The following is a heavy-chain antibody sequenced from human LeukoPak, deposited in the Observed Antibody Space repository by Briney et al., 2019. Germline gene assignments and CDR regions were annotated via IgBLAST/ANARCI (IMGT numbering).Heavy chain of an antibody. J-gene: IGHJ4*02. V-gene: IGHV4-39*07. CDR3: ARVRYSSSWYVMDY. CDR2: IYYSGST. CDR1: GGSISSSSYY. D-gene: IGHD6-13*01. Sequence: SETLSLTCTVSGGSISSSSYYWGWIRQPPGKGLEWIGSIYYSGSTYYNPSLKSRVTISVDTSKNQFSLKLSSVTAADTAVYYCARVRYSSSWYVMDYWGQGTLVTVSS.